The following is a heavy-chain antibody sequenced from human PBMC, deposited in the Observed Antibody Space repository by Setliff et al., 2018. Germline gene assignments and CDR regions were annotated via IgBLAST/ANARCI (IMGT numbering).Heavy chain of an antibody. J-gene: IGHJ4*02. CDR1: GFTFTSDA. CDR2: ISGDGGSI. D-gene: IGHD6-13*01. Sequence: LRLSCAASGFTFTSDALTWVRQAPGKGLEWVSIISGDGGSIYYADSVKGRFTISRDNSNNTLYLQMSSLRAEDTAVYYCAKCSSWHGHYPHFNYWGQGTLVTVSS. CDR3: AKCSSWHGHYPHFNY. V-gene: IGHV3-23*03.